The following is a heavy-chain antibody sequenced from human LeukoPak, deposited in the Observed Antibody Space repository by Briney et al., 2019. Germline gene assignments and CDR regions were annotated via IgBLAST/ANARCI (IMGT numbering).Heavy chain of an antibody. CDR1: GFTVSNNY. CDR2: IYSDGTT. CDR3: ARNRRYDC. D-gene: IGHD3-16*02. V-gene: IGHV3-66*01. Sequence: GGSLRLSCAASGFTVSNNYMSWVRQTPGKGLEWVSVIYSDGTTYYGDTVKGRFTISRDKAKNTLYLKMNSLRDDDTAVYYCARNRRYDCWGQGTLVTVSS. J-gene: IGHJ4*02.